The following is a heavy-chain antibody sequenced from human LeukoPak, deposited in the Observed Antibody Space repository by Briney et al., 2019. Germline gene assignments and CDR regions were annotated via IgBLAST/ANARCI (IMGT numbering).Heavy chain of an antibody. V-gene: IGHV1-3*01. Sequence: ASVTVSCTASGYTFTSYAMHWVRQAPGQRLEWMGWINAGNGNTKYSQKFQGRVTITRDTSASTAYMELSSLRSEDTAVYYCARVARYSSSWVQIDYWGQGTLVTVSS. CDR1: GYTFTSYA. CDR3: ARVARYSSSWVQIDY. CDR2: INAGNGNT. J-gene: IGHJ4*02. D-gene: IGHD6-13*01.